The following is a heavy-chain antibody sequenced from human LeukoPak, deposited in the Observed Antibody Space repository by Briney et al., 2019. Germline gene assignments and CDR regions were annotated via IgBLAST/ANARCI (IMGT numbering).Heavy chain of an antibody. D-gene: IGHD2-21*02. V-gene: IGHV3-74*01. CDR1: GFTFSSYW. CDR2: INSDGSST. CDR3: ARVAPTYCGGDCYPD. Sequence: GGSLRLSCAASGFTFSSYWMHWVRQAPGKGLVWVSRINSDGSSTSYADSVKGRFTISRDNAKNTLYLQMNSLRAEDTAVYYCARVAPTYCGGDCYPDRGQGTLVTVSS. J-gene: IGHJ4*02.